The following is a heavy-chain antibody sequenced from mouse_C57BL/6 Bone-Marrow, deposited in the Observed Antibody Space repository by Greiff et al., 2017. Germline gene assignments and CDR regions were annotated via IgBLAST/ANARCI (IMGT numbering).Heavy chain of an antibody. CDR1: GYTFTSYW. D-gene: IGHD1-1*01. CDR2: IDPSDSYT. J-gene: IGHJ3*01. Sequence: QVQLQQPGAELVMPGASVKLSCKASGYTFTSYWMHWVKQRPGQGLEWIGEIDPSDSYTNSNHKFKGKSTLTVDKSSSTAYMQLSSLTSEDAAVYYCAREKLFWFAYWGQGTLVTVAA. V-gene: IGHV1-69*01. CDR3: AREKLFWFAY.